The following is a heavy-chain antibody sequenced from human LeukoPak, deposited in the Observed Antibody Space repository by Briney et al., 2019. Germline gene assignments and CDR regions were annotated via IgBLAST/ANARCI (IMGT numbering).Heavy chain of an antibody. J-gene: IGHJ3*02. V-gene: IGHV1-46*01. Sequence: GASVKVSCKASGYTFTSYYMHWVRQAPGQGLEWMGIINRSGGSTSYAQKFQGRVTMTRDTSTSTVYMELSSLRSEDTAVYYCARDRRNMVRGVIIIPPGEAFDIWGQGTMVTVSS. CDR2: INRSGGST. D-gene: IGHD3-10*01. CDR3: ARDRRNMVRGVIIIPPGEAFDI. CDR1: GYTFTSYY.